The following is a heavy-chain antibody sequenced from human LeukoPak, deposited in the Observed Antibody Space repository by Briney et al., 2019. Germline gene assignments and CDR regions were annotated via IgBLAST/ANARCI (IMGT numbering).Heavy chain of an antibody. CDR2: IYYSGST. D-gene: IGHD4-17*01. J-gene: IGHJ3*02. Sequence: SETLSLTCIVSGDSVSGYYWNWIRQPPGKGLEWIGYIYYSGSTNYNPSLKSRVTISVDTSKNQFSLKLSSVTAADTAVYYCASSDPQAYYGDYDLGAGGAFDIWGQGTMVTVSS. CDR3: ASSDPQAYYGDYDLGAGGAFDI. V-gene: IGHV4-59*08. CDR1: GDSVSGYY.